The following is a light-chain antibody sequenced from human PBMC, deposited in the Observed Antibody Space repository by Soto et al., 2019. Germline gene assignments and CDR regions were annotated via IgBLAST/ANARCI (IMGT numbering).Light chain of an antibody. CDR3: QQYGSSRT. CDR2: GTS. CDR1: QSVSSSY. J-gene: IGKJ1*01. V-gene: IGKV3-20*01. Sequence: EIVLTQSPATLSLSPGERATLSCRASQSVSSSYLAWYQQKPGQAPRLLIYGTSSRATGIPDRFSGSGSGTDFTLTISRLEPEDFAVYFCQQYGSSRTFGHGTKVDIK.